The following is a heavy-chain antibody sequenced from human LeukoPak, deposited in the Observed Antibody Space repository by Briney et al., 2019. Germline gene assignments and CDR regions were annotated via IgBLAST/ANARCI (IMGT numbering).Heavy chain of an antibody. CDR3: ARLVVAGGAFDI. CDR2: IYYSGST. CDR1: GGSISSGDYY. Sequence: SETLSLTCTVSGGSISSGDYYWSWIRQPPGKGLEWIGYIYYSGSTYYNPSLKTRVTISVDTSKTQSSLKLSAVTAADTAVYYCARLVVAGGAFDIWGQGTMVTVSS. V-gene: IGHV4-30-4*08. J-gene: IGHJ3*02. D-gene: IGHD2-15*01.